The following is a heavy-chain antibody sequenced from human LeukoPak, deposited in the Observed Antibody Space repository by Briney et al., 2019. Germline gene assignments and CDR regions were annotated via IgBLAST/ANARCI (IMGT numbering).Heavy chain of an antibody. J-gene: IGHJ1*01. CDR1: GGSFSGYY. CDR3: ARAEYSSSWSNVAEYFQH. V-gene: IGHV4-34*01. Sequence: SETLSLTCAVSGGSFSGYYWSWIRQPPGKGLEWIGEINHSGSTNYNPSLKGRVTISVDTSKNQFSLKLSSVTAADTAVYYCARAEYSSSWSNVAEYFQHWGQGTLVTVSS. CDR2: INHSGST. D-gene: IGHD6-13*01.